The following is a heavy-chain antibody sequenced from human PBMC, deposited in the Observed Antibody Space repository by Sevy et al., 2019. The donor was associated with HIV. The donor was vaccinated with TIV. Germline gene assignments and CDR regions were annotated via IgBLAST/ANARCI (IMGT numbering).Heavy chain of an antibody. Sequence: GGSLRLSCAVSGFTVSSNFMSWVRQAPGKGLEWVSVIWLTGTTYYADSVKGRFTISRDNSKNTVYLDMSSLRAEDTVVYYCARGKHVSDYYGSFDYWGQGTLVTVSS. V-gene: IGHV3-53*01. CDR2: IWLTGTT. CDR1: GFTVSSNF. D-gene: IGHD3-3*01. J-gene: IGHJ4*02. CDR3: ARGKHVSDYYGSFDY.